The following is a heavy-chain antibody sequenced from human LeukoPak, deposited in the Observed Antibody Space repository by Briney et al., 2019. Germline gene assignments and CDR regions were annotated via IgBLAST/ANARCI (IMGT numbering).Heavy chain of an antibody. V-gene: IGHV2-70*11. CDR1: GFSLSTSGMC. CDR2: IDWDDDK. J-gene: IGHJ4*02. D-gene: IGHD4-17*01. Sequence: SGPALVKPTQTLTLTCTFSGFSLSTSGMCVSWIRQPPGKALEWLARIDWDDDKYYSTSLKTRLTISKDTSKNQVVLTMTNIDPVDTATYYCARIPHYGDHPDYWGQGTLVTVSS. CDR3: ARIPHYGDHPDY.